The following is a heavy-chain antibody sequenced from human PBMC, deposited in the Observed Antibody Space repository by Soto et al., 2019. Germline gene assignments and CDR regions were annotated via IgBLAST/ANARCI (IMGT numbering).Heavy chain of an antibody. CDR1: GGSMSSYY. J-gene: IGHJ4*02. CDR2: IYYSGST. D-gene: IGHD3-22*01. V-gene: IGHV4-59*01. CDR3: ARGSNYYDSSRFDY. Sequence: SETLSLTCTVSGGSMSSYYWSWIRQPPGKGLEWIGYIYYSGSTIYNPSLKSRATISVDTSKNQFSLKLSSVTAADTAVYYCARGSNYYDSSRFDYWGQGTLVTVSS.